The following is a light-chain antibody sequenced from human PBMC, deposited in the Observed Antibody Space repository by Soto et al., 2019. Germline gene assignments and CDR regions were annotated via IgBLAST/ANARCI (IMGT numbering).Light chain of an antibody. V-gene: IGKV3-20*01. CDR2: GAS. J-gene: IGKJ1*01. Sequence: VLTQSPGTLSLSPGERATLSCRTSQSVSSSYLAWYQQKPGQAPRLLIYGASNRATGIPDRFSGSGSGTDFTLTISRLEPEDFAVYYCQQYGSSGTFGQGTKVDIK. CDR3: QQYGSSGT. CDR1: QSVSSSY.